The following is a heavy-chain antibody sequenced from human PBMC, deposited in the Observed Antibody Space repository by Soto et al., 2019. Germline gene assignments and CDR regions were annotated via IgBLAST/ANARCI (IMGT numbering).Heavy chain of an antibody. J-gene: IGHJ5*02. CDR1: GFTFSSYA. CDR3: ARVGSSSWSIWGNWFDP. CDR2: IRGNGGST. D-gene: IGHD6-6*01. Sequence: PGGSLRLSCAASGFTFSSYAMSWVRQAPGKGLEWVSVIRGNGGSTYYADSVKGRFTISRDNSKNTLYLQMNSLRAEDTAVYYCARVGSSSWSIWGNWFDPWGQGTLVTVSS. V-gene: IGHV3-23*01.